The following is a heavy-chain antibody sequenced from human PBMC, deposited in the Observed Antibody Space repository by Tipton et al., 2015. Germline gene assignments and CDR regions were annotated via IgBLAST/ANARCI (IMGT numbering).Heavy chain of an antibody. D-gene: IGHD3-3*01. Sequence: TLSLTCTVSGDSVNSGNYYWSWIRQPPGKGLEWIGYIFSGGSTNSNPSVKSRVTIFLTSNKQSSLEMTSVTAADTAIYYCARGQDENTLGEYYTHWGQGTLVTVSS. CDR3: ARGQDENTLGEYYTH. V-gene: IGHV4-61*01. CDR2: IFSGGST. J-gene: IGHJ1*01. CDR1: GDSVNSGNYY.